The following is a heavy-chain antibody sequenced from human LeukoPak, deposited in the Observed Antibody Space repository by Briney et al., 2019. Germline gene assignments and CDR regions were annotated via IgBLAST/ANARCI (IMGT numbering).Heavy chain of an antibody. Sequence: ASVKVSCKASGYTFTGYYMHWVRQAPGQGLEWMGWINPNSGNTGYAQKFQGRVTMTRNTSISTAYMELSSLRSEDTAVYYCARGRRYSYGSTPYYYYYYMDVWGKGTTVTISS. V-gene: IGHV1-8*02. CDR3: ARGRRYSYGSTPYYYYYYMDV. D-gene: IGHD5-18*01. J-gene: IGHJ6*03. CDR1: GYTFTGYY. CDR2: INPNSGNT.